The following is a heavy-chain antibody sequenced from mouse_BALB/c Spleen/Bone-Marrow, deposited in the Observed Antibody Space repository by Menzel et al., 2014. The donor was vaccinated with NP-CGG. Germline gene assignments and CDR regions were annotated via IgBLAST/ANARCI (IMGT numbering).Heavy chain of an antibody. V-gene: IGHV5-4*02. D-gene: IGHD2-4*01. Sequence: DVMLVESGGGLVKPGGSLKLSCAASGFTFSDYYMYWVRQTPEKRLEWVATISDGGSYTYYPDSVKGRFTISRDNAKNNLYLQMSSLKSEDTAMYYRARVSYDYFDYWGQGTTLTVSS. CDR2: ISDGGSYT. CDR1: GFTFSDYY. CDR3: ARVSYDYFDY. J-gene: IGHJ2*01.